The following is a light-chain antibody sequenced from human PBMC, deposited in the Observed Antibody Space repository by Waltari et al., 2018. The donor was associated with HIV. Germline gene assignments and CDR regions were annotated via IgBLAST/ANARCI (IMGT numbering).Light chain of an antibody. J-gene: IGLJ2*01. V-gene: IGLV1-47*01. CDR3: AAWDNSLSVLVV. CDR2: RNN. Sequence: QSVVAQRPSRPGTPAHRPPIASSLRTASIVPHDANWFPQLLGTPPKRLIYRNNQRPSGVPDRFSGSKSGTSASLAISGLRSEDEADYYCAAWDNSLSVLVVFGGGTKLTVL. CDR1: TASIVPHD.